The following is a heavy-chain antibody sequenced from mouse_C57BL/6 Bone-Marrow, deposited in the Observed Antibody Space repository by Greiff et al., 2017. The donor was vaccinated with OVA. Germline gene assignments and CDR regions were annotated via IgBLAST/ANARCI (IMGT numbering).Heavy chain of an antibody. Sequence: EVQLQQSGPELVKPGASVKMSCKASGYTFTDYNMHWVEQSHGKSLEWIGYINPNNGGTSYNQKFKGKATLTVNKSSSTAYMELRSLTSEDSAVYYCARRGITTGGFAYWGQGTLVTVSA. CDR3: ARRGITTGGFAY. J-gene: IGHJ3*01. CDR2: INPNNGGT. D-gene: IGHD1-1*01. V-gene: IGHV1-22*01. CDR1: GYTFTDYN.